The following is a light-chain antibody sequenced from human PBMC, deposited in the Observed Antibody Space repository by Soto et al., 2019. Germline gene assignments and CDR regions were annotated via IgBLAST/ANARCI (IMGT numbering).Light chain of an antibody. CDR2: GAS. V-gene: IGKV3-15*01. CDR3: QQCTNWPRT. CDR1: QSVSSN. J-gene: IGKJ1*01. Sequence: EIVMTQSPVTLSVSPGERATLSCRASQSVSSNLAWYQQKPGQAPRLLIYGASTRATGIPDRFSGSGSGTEFTLTISSLQSEDSAVYYFQQCTNWPRTFGQGTKVEIK.